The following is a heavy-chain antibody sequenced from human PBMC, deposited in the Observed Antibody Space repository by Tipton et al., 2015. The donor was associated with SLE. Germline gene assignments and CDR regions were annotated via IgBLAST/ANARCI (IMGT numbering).Heavy chain of an antibody. CDR1: GGSISSGGYY. D-gene: IGHD2-2*01. V-gene: IGHV4-31*03. Sequence: TLSLTCTVSGGSISSGGYYWSWIRQHPGKGLEWIGYIYYSGSTYYNPSLESRVSISVDMSKNQFSLKVNSLTAADTAVYYCARTIAAAKTSFDFWGQGTLVTVSS. J-gene: IGHJ4*02. CDR3: ARTIAAAKTSFDF. CDR2: IYYSGST.